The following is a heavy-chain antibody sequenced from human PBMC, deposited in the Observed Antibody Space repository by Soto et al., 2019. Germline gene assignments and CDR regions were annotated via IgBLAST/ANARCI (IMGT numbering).Heavy chain of an antibody. V-gene: IGHV3-30*18. J-gene: IGHJ5*02. CDR2: ISDRGSNT. Sequence: GGSLRLSCAASGFTFSSFAMHWVRQAPGKGLEWVSVISDRGSNTYYADSVKGRFTISRDNSKNTLYLQMNSLRAEDTAVYYCAKAHFGELPKAPSDPWGQGTLVTVS. CDR1: GFTFSSFA. D-gene: IGHD3-10*01. CDR3: AKAHFGELPKAPSDP.